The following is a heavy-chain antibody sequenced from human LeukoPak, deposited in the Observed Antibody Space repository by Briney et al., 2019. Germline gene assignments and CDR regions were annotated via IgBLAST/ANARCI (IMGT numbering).Heavy chain of an antibody. Sequence: PGGSLRLSCAASGFTFSNYAMSWVRQAPGEGLEWVSAISGSGGSPYYVDSVKGRFTISRDNSKNTLHLQMNSLRAEDTAVYYCAKSRARREGSSGSIDYWGQGTLVTVSS. CDR1: GFTFSNYA. D-gene: IGHD3-22*01. CDR2: ISGSGGSP. V-gene: IGHV3-23*01. CDR3: AKSRARREGSSGSIDY. J-gene: IGHJ4*02.